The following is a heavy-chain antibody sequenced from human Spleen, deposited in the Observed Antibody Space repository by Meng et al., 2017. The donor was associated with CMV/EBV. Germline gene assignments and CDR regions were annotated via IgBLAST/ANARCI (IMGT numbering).Heavy chain of an antibody. J-gene: IGHJ5*02. CDR2: INPNAGVT. CDR1: GSTFTGYY. D-gene: IGHD3-16*01. Sequence: KASGSTFTGYYMHWVRQAPGQGLEWMGWINPNAGVTHYAQKFQGRVTMTRDTSISTAYMELSRLRSDDTAVYYCASGANAGGGDWFDPWGQGTLVTVSS. V-gene: IGHV1-2*02. CDR3: ASGANAGGGDWFDP.